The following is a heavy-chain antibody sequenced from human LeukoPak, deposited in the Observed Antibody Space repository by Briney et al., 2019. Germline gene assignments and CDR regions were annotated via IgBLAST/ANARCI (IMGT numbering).Heavy chain of an antibody. V-gene: IGHV7-4-1*02. CDR1: GYTFTDYY. J-gene: IGHJ4*02. CDR3: ARDNLPSGY. Sequence: WASVKVSCKASGYTFTDYYMHWVRQAPGQGLEWMGWINTNTGNPTYAQGFTGRFVFSLDTSVSTAYLQISSLKAEDTAVYYCARDNLPSGYWGQGTLVTVSS. CDR2: INTNTGNP. D-gene: IGHD1-14*01.